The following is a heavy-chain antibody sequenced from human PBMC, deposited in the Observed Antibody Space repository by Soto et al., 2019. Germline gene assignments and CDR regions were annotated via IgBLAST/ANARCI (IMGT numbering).Heavy chain of an antibody. V-gene: IGHV3-23*01. CDR3: AKRHTYDPQYSVDS. CDR2: ITGDATTT. CDR1: GFTFSTYA. J-gene: IGHJ4*02. D-gene: IGHD3-22*01. Sequence: EVHLLESGGGLVQPGGSLRLSCAASGFTFSTYAMSWVRQAPGKGLEWVSAITGDATTTFYADSVKGRFTISRDNSKNTLYLQMDSLGGEDTAVYYCAKRHTYDPQYSVDSWGQGVLVTVSS.